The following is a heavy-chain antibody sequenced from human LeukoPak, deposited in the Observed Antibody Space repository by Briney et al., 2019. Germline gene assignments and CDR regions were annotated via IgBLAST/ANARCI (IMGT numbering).Heavy chain of an antibody. V-gene: IGHV1-46*01. CDR2: IHPNDGDT. J-gene: IGHJ6*02. Sequence: ASVKVSCKASGYTFTNFYMHWVRQAPGQGLEWMGLIHPNDGDTKYAQEFQDRVTMTRDTSTSTAYMELSSLRSEDTAVYYCARRDLGYCSSTSCYTGDYYGMDVWGQGTTVTVSS. CDR1: GYTFTNFY. D-gene: IGHD2-2*02. CDR3: ARRDLGYCSSTSCYTGDYYGMDV.